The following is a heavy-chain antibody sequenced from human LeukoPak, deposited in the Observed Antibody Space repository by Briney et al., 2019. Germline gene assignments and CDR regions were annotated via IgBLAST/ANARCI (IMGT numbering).Heavy chain of an antibody. Sequence: GRSLRLSCAASGCTFSSYGMHWVRQAPGKGLGWVAVMSYDESNKYYADSVKGRFTISRDNSKNTLYLQMNSLRAEDTAVYYCAKDSILVDIVATIRINGLDYWGQGTLVTVSS. CDR3: AKDSILVDIVATIRINGLDY. D-gene: IGHD5-12*01. J-gene: IGHJ4*02. CDR2: MSYDESNK. CDR1: GCTFSSYG. V-gene: IGHV3-30*18.